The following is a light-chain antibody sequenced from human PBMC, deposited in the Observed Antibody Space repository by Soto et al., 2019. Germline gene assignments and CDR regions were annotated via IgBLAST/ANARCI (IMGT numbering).Light chain of an antibody. CDR1: QRVLYTSNNRNY. Sequence: DIVMTQSPDSLAVSLGERATINCKSSQRVLYTSNNRNYLGWYQQKPGQPPKLLIYWASTRESGVPDRFSCSGSGTDFTLTINILQAEDVAVYYCQQYYNTPSYTFGQGTKLEIK. J-gene: IGKJ2*01. CDR2: WAS. V-gene: IGKV4-1*01. CDR3: QQYYNTPSYT.